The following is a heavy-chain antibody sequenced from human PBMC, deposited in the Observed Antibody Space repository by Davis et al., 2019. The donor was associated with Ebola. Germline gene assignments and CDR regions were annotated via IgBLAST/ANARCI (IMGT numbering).Heavy chain of an antibody. CDR1: GGTFTNYA. CDR3: ARVLGAPAGLDY. CDR2: ISTYYGNT. D-gene: IGHD6-13*01. Sequence: ASVKVSCKTSGGTFTNYAVNWVRQAPGQGLEWMGWISTYYGNTNYAQKLQGRVTMTTDTSTSTGYMELRSLRSDDTAVYYCARVLGAPAGLDYWGQGTLVTVTS. J-gene: IGHJ4*02. V-gene: IGHV1-18*01.